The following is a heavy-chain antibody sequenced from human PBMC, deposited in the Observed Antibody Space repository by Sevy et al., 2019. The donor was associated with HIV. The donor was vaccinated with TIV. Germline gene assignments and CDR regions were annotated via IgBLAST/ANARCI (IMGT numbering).Heavy chain of an antibody. Sequence: GGSLRLSCVGSGITISSHWMNWVRQAPGKGLEWVATINQDGSEKYHVDSVKGRFTISRDNAKNSGYLQMHSLRVEDSVVYDCARAMGGWGQGTTVTVSS. CDR2: INQDGSEK. J-gene: IGHJ6*02. CDR3: ARAMGG. CDR1: GITISSHW. V-gene: IGHV3-7*01.